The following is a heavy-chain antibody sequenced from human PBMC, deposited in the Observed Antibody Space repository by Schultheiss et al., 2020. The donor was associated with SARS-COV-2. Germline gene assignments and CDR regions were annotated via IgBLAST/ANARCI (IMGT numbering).Heavy chain of an antibody. CDR1: GFTFSNAW. D-gene: IGHD6-6*01. CDR3: AKGAEKFAAARHDY. Sequence: GESLKISCAASGFTFSNAWMSWVRQAPGKGLEWVSAISGSGGSTYYADSVKGRFTISRENAKNSLYLQMNSLRAGDTAVYYCAKGAEKFAAARHDYWGQGTLVTVSS. CDR2: ISGSGGST. V-gene: IGHV3-23*01. J-gene: IGHJ4*02.